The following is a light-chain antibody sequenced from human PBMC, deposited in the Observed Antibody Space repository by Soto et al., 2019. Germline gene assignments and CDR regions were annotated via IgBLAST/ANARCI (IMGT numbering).Light chain of an antibody. CDR1: QSVSSN. CDR3: QQYSYWPPT. J-gene: IGKJ1*01. Sequence: EIVLTQSPATLSVSKGERATLSCRVSQSVSSNLAWYQQKPGQAPRLLINGASTRATGIPARFSGSGSGTEFSLTISSLQSEDFAVYYCQQYSYWPPTFGQGAKV. CDR2: GAS. V-gene: IGKV3-15*01.